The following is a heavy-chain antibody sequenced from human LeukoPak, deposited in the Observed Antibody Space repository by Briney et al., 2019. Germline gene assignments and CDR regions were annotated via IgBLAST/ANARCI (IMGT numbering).Heavy chain of an antibody. CDR2: INPSSGGT. Sequence: ASVKVSCKASGYTFTGYYMHWVRQAPGQGLEWMGWINPSSGGTNYAQKFQGRVTMTRDTSISTAYMELSRLRSDDTAVYYCARLLPDSSGWYEDYWGQGTLVTVSS. CDR3: ARLLPDSSGWYEDY. V-gene: IGHV1-2*02. J-gene: IGHJ4*02. CDR1: GYTFTGYY. D-gene: IGHD6-19*01.